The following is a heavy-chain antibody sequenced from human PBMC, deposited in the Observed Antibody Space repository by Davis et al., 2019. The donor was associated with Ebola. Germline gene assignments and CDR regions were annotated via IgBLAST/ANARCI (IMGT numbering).Heavy chain of an antibody. CDR3: ARRPHHSSSWSIGNHYGMDV. Sequence: AASVKVSCKASGYTFTSYYMHWVRQAPGQGLEWMGIINPSGGSTSYAQKFQGRVTMTRDTSTSTVYMELSSLRSEDTAVYYCARRPHHSSSWSIGNHYGMDVWGQGTTVTVSS. CDR2: INPSGGST. V-gene: IGHV1-46*01. D-gene: IGHD6-13*01. CDR1: GYTFTSYY. J-gene: IGHJ6*02.